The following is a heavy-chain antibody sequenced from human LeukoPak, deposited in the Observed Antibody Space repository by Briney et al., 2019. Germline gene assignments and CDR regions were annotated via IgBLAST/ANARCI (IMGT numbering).Heavy chain of an antibody. CDR2: ISGSGGST. D-gene: IGHD6-13*01. J-gene: IGHJ2*01. Sequence: GGSLRLSCAASGFTFSSYAMSWVRQAPGKGLEWVSAISGSGGSTYYADSVKGRFTISRDNSKNTLYLQVNSLRAEDTAVYYCAKEGRSSSWYDWYFDLWGRGTLVTVSS. V-gene: IGHV3-23*01. CDR3: AKEGRSSSWYDWYFDL. CDR1: GFTFSSYA.